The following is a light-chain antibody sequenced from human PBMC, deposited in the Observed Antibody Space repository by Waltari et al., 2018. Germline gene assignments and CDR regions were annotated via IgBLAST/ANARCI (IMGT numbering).Light chain of an antibody. J-gene: IGLJ1*01. CDR3: ISYAGNNKYV. Sequence: QSALTQPPSASGSPGQSVNISCTGTSSDVGAYNYVSWYQQYPDKAPKLMIYEVTKRPSWVPDRFSGSKSGNTASLTVSGLQAEDEADYYCISYAGNNKYVLGAGTKVTVL. V-gene: IGLV2-8*01. CDR2: EVT. CDR1: SSDVGAYNY.